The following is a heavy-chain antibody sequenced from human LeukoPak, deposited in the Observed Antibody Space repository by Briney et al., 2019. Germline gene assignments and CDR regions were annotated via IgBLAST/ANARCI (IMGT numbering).Heavy chain of an antibody. Sequence: GGSLRLSCAASGFIFEDYVMSWVRQAPGKGLEWVSGISGDAGRTYYADSVKGRFTIYRDNSKNTPYLQMNSLGAEDTAVYYCVQDWAWGAFAYWGQGTLVTVSS. CDR3: VQDWAWGAFAY. CDR1: GFIFEDYV. D-gene: IGHD7-27*01. J-gene: IGHJ4*02. V-gene: IGHV3-23*01. CDR2: ISGDAGRT.